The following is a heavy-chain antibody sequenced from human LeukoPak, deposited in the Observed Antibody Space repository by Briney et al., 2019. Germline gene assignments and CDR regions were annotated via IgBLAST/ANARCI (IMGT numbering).Heavy chain of an antibody. J-gene: IGHJ4*02. V-gene: IGHV3-74*01. D-gene: IGHD1-1*01. CDR3: AKGTDGSFDL. CDR2: INSDGSST. CDR1: GFTFSSYW. Sequence: GGSLRLSCAASGFTFSSYWMHWVRQAPGKGLVWVSRINSDGSSTSYADSVKGRFTISRDNAKNSLYLQMSSLRAEDTALYYCAKGTDGSFDLWGQGTLVTVSS.